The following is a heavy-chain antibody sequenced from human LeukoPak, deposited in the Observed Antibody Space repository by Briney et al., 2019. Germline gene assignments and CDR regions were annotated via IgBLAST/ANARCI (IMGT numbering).Heavy chain of an antibody. CDR3: ARDTPRGSYRMFDY. CDR2: ISSDGRRK. CDR1: GFTFSDYG. D-gene: IGHD1-26*01. V-gene: IGHV3-30*03. Sequence: GGSLRLSCVVSGFTFSDYGMHWVRQAPGKGLEWVAVISSDGRRKFYADSVKGRFTISRDNSKNTLYLQMNSLRAEDTAVYYCARDTPRGSYRMFDYWGQGTLVTVSS. J-gene: IGHJ4*02.